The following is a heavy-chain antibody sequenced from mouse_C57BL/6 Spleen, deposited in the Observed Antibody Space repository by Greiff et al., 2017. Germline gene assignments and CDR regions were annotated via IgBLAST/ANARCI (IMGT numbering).Heavy chain of an antibody. V-gene: IGHV5-17*01. J-gene: IGHJ2*01. CDR1: GFTFSDYG. CDR3: AKGNYYGSSPLYFDY. D-gene: IGHD1-1*01. CDR2: ISSGSSTI. Sequence: EVMLVESGGGLVKPGGSLKLSCAASGFTFSDYGMHWVRQAPEKGLEWVAYISSGSSTIYYADTVKGRFTIARDNAKNTLVLQMTILRSEDTAMYYCAKGNYYGSSPLYFDYWSQGTTLTVSS.